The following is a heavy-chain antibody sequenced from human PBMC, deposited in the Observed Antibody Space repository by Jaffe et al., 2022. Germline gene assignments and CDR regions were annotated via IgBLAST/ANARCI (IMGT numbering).Heavy chain of an antibody. CDR3: ARKTEYYDILTGYLPGFDY. CDR1: GGSVSSGSYY. J-gene: IGHJ4*02. Sequence: QVQLQESGPGLVKPSETLSLTCTVSGGSVSSGSYYWSWIRQPPGKGLEWIGYIYYSGSTNYNPSLKSRVTISVDTSKNQFSLKLSSVTAADTAVYYCARKTEYYDILTGYLPGFDYWGQGTLVTVSS. V-gene: IGHV4-61*01. CDR2: IYYSGST. D-gene: IGHD3-9*01.